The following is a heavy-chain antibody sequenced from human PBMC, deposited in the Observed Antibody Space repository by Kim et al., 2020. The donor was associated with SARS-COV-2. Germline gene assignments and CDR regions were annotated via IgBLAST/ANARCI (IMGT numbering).Heavy chain of an antibody. J-gene: IGHJ5*02. CDR3: ARSVVPAAISWFDP. CDR1: GFTFSSYW. CDR2: IKQDGSEK. Sequence: GGSLRLSCAASGFTFSSYWMSWVRQAPGKGLEWVANIKQDGSEKYYVDSVKGRFTISRDNAKNSLYLQMNSLRAEDTAVYYCARSVVPAAISWFDPWGQGTLVTVSS. D-gene: IGHD2-2*02. V-gene: IGHV3-7*01.